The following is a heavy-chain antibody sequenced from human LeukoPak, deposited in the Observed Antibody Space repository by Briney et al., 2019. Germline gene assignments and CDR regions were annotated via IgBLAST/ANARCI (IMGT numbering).Heavy chain of an antibody. CDR3: AKDQVGATPRGAFDI. Sequence: GGSLRLSCAASGFTFSSCAMSWVRQAPGKGLEWVSDISGSGGSTYYADSVKGRFTISRDNSKNTLYLQMNSLRAEDTAVYYCAKDQVGATPRGAFDIWGQGTMVTVSS. J-gene: IGHJ3*02. D-gene: IGHD1-26*01. CDR1: GFTFSSCA. CDR2: ISGSGGST. V-gene: IGHV3-23*01.